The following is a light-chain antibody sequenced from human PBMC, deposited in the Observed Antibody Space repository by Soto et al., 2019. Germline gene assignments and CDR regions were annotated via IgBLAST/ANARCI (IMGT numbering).Light chain of an antibody. CDR3: QQYGSSPWK. J-gene: IGKJ1*01. Sequence: EIVLTQSPGTLSLSPGERATLSCRASQSVSSSYLAWYQQKPGQAPRPLIYGASSRAIGIPDRFSGSGSGTDFTLTISRLEPEDFAVYYCQQYGSSPWKFGQGTKV. CDR2: GAS. V-gene: IGKV3-20*01. CDR1: QSVSSSY.